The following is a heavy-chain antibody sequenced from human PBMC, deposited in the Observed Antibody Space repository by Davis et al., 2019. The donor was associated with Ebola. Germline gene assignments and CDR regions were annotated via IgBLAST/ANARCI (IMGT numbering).Heavy chain of an antibody. CDR2: ISGSGGST. D-gene: IGHD2-2*02. Sequence: GESLKISCAASGFTFSSYAMSWVRQAPGKGLEWVSAISGSGGSTYYADSVKGRFTISRDNAKNTLYLQMNSLRAEDTAVYYCASPGVVPAAIDLYYYYGMDVWGQGTTVTVSS. CDR1: GFTFSSYA. V-gene: IGHV3-23*01. CDR3: ASPGVVPAAIDLYYYYGMDV. J-gene: IGHJ6*02.